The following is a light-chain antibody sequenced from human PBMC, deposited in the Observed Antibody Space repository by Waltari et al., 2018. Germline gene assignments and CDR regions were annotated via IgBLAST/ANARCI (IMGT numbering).Light chain of an antibody. Sequence: QSVLTQPPSLSAAPGQKVTISCSGSSSNIGHDSVSWYQQLPGTAPKLFIYANNRRPSGIPDRFSGSKSGTSATLGITGLQTGDEADYYCGTWDTSLSALMFGGGTKLTVL. J-gene: IGLJ3*02. V-gene: IGLV1-51*02. CDR2: ANN. CDR3: GTWDTSLSALM. CDR1: SSNIGHDS.